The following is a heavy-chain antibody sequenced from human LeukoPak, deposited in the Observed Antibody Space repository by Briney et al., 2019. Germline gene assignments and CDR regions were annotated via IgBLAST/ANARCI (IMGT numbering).Heavy chain of an antibody. CDR3: AKDSTPTWTTVTTGGGFDI. CDR2: ISGSGGRT. V-gene: IGHV3-23*01. Sequence: PGGSLRLSCAASGLTFSSYAMSWVRQAPGKGLEWVSGISGSGGRTYYADSVKGRFTISRDNSKNTLYLQMNSLRAEDTAVYYCAKDSTPTWTTVTTGGGFDIWGQGTMVTASS. CDR1: GLTFSSYA. J-gene: IGHJ3*02. D-gene: IGHD4-17*01.